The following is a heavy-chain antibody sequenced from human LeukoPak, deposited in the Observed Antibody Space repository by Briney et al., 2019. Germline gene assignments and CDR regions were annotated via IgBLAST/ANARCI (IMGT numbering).Heavy chain of an antibody. CDR3: TSRYLGLDI. CDR2: IRSKANSYAT. J-gene: IGHJ4*02. Sequence: PGGSLRLSCAASGFTFSGCAMHWVRQASGKGREWVGRIRSKANSYATAYAAWGKGRFTIARDDSNNTAYLQMNSLKTEDTAVYYCTSRYLGLDIWGQGTLVTVSS. CDR1: GFTFSGCA. D-gene: IGHD3-16*02. V-gene: IGHV3-73*01.